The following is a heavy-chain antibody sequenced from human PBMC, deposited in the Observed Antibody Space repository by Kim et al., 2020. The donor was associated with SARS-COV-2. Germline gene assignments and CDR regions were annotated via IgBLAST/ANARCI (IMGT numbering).Heavy chain of an antibody. D-gene: IGHD6-13*01. CDR3: ARDRYSSSWFDY. Sequence: SETLSLTCTVSGGSVSSGSYYWSWIRQPPGKGLEWIGYIYYSGSTNYNPSLKSRVTISVDTSKNQFSLKLSSVTAADTAVYYCARDRYSSSWFDYWGQRTLVTVSS. CDR2: IYYSGST. V-gene: IGHV4-61*01. CDR1: GGSVSSGSYY. J-gene: IGHJ4*02.